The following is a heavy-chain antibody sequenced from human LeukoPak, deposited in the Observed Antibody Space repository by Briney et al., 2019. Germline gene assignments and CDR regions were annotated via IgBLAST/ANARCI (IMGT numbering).Heavy chain of an antibody. J-gene: IGHJ4*02. V-gene: IGHV4-39*01. Sequence: SETLSLTCTVSGGSIRSSYYYWGWIRQPPGKGLEWIGSVYDSGSTYYNPSLKSRVTISVDTSKNQFSLKLNSVTAADTAVYYCARQVLVYYDFWSGSSDYFDYWGQGTLVTVSS. CDR3: ARQVLVYYDFWSGSSDYFDY. CDR2: VYDSGST. D-gene: IGHD3-3*01. CDR1: GGSIRSSYYY.